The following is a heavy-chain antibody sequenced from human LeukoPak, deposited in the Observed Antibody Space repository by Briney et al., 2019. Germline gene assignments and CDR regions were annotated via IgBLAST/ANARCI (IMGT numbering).Heavy chain of an antibody. J-gene: IGHJ4*02. CDR1: GGSISSSSYY. V-gene: IGHV4-39*01. CDR2: IFYTGST. Sequence: PSETLSLTCIVSGGSISSSSYYWGWIRQPPGKGLEWIGSIFYTGSTYNNPSLKSRVSISIDTSKNQFALKLSSVTAADTAVYYCASYKMFYYDSSGYYYGFDYWGQGTLVTVSS. CDR3: ASYKMFYYDSSGYYYGFDY. D-gene: IGHD3-22*01.